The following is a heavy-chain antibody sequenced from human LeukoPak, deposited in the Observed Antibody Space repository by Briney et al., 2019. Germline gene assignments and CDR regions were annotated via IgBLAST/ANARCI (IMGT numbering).Heavy chain of an antibody. V-gene: IGHV3-23*01. CDR1: GFTFSSYA. D-gene: IGHD3-3*01. CDR2: ISGSGGST. Sequence: GGSLRLSCAASGFTFSSYAMSWVRQAPGKGLEWVSVISGSGGSTYYADSVKGRFTISRDNSKNTLYLQMNSLRAEDTAVYYCAKAPDYDFWSGYSPYYFDYWGQGTLVTVSS. CDR3: AKAPDYDFWSGYSPYYFDY. J-gene: IGHJ4*02.